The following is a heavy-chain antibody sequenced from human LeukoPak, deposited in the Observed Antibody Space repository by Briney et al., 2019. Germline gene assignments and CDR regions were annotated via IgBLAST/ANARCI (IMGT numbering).Heavy chain of an antibody. CDR3: ARDEGAKIAFAI. Sequence: SVKVSCKASGYTFTGYYMHWVRQAPGQGLEWMGGIIPIFGTANYAQKFQGRVTINADKSTSTAYMELSSLRSEDTAVYYCARDEGAKIAFAIWGQGTMVTVSS. J-gene: IGHJ3*02. V-gene: IGHV1-69*06. CDR1: GYTFTGYY. CDR2: IIPIFGTA. D-gene: IGHD1-26*01.